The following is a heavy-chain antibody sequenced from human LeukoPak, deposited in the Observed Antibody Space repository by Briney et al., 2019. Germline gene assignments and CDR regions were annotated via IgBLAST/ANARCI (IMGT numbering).Heavy chain of an antibody. J-gene: IGHJ4*02. V-gene: IGHV3-20*04. CDR2: INWNGGST. CDR3: ARDYYYDSSGYYYPHPGY. Sequence: GGSLRLSCAASGFTFSNAWMSWVRQAPGKGLEWVSGINWNGGSTGYADSVKGRFTISRDNAKNSLYLQMNSLRADDTAVYYCARDYYYDSSGYYYPHPGYWGQGTLVTVSS. D-gene: IGHD3-22*01. CDR1: GFTFSNAW.